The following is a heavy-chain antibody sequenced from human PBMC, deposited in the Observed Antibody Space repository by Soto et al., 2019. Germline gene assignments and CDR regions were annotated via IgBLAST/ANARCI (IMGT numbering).Heavy chain of an antibody. CDR3: ARGELVKYYFDY. Sequence: ASVKVSCKASGYTFTSYDINWVRQATGQGLEWMGWMNPNSGNTGYAQKFQGRVTMTRNTSISTASMELSSLRSEDTAVYYCARGELVKYYFDYWGQGTLVTVSS. CDR2: MNPNSGNT. D-gene: IGHD2-21*01. V-gene: IGHV1-8*02. J-gene: IGHJ4*02. CDR1: GYTFTSYD.